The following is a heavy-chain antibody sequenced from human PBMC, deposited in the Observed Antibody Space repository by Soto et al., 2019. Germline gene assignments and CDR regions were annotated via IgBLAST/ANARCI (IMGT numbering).Heavy chain of an antibody. CDR2: IFYSGST. V-gene: IGHV4-30-4*08. D-gene: IGHD3-10*01. CDR1: GGSISSGTSY. J-gene: IGHJ6*02. CDR3: ASLSMVRGVLYGMDV. Sequence: PSETLSLTCSVSGGSISSGTSYWSWIRQRPGEGLEWIGYIFYSGSTYYNPSLRSRVLISADTSKNQFSLTLSSVTAADTAVYYCASLSMVRGVLYGMDVWGQGTTVTVSS.